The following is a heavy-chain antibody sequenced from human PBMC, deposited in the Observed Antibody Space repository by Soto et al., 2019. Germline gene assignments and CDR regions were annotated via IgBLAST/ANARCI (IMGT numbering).Heavy chain of an antibody. CDR1: GYPFNTYY. CDR3: ARGGHIAVVTDSFDS. J-gene: IGHJ4*02. D-gene: IGHD2-21*02. Sequence: ASVKVSCKSSGYPFNTYYLHWVRQAPGQGLEWMGMIHPSGGGSTYAQKFLGRVTMTMDSSTSTVFMELTSLRSADTAVYYCARGGHIAVVTDSFDSWGQGTLVTVSP. V-gene: IGHV1-46*02. CDR2: IHPSGGGS.